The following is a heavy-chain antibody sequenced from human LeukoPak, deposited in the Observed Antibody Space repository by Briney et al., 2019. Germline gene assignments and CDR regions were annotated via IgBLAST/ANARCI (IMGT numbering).Heavy chain of an antibody. V-gene: IGHV1-18*01. CDR1: GYTFTSYG. CDR3: ARGRGSGSYYNVFDY. J-gene: IGHJ4*02. CDR2: ISAYNGNT. Sequence: ASVKVSCKASGYTFTSYGISWVRQAPGQGLEWMGWISAYNGNTNYAQKLQGRVTMTTDTSTSTAYMELRSLRSDDTAVYYCARGRGSGSYYNVFDYWGQGTLVTVSS. D-gene: IGHD3-10*01.